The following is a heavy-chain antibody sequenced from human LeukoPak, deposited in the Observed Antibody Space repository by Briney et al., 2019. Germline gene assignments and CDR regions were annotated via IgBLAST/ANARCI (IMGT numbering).Heavy chain of an antibody. J-gene: IGHJ4*02. CDR1: GGAISSYY. D-gene: IGHD3-22*01. Sequence: PSETLSLTCTVSGGAISSYYWSWIRQPPGKGLEWIGYIYYSGSTNYNPSLKSRVTISVDTSKNQFSLKLSSVTAADTAVYYCARGGSSGYYSFDYWGQGTLVTVSS. CDR2: IYYSGST. CDR3: ARGGSSGYYSFDY. V-gene: IGHV4-59*01.